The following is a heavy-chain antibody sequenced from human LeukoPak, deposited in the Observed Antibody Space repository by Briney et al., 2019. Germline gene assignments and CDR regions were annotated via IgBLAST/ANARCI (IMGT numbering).Heavy chain of an antibody. CDR2: VYYSGST. Sequence: TSETVSLTCTVSGGSISSGGYYWGWIRQPPGRGLEWIGSVYYSGSTYYNPSLKSRVTISVDTSKNQFSLKLSSVTAADTAVYYCARDLAVAGTYYYYGMDVWGQGTTVTVSS. D-gene: IGHD6-19*01. CDR1: GGSISSGGYY. J-gene: IGHJ6*02. CDR3: ARDLAVAGTYYYYGMDV. V-gene: IGHV4-39*07.